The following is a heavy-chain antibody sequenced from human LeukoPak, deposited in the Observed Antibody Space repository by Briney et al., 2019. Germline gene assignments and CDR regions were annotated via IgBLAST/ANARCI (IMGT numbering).Heavy chain of an antibody. CDR1: GFTFSSYC. J-gene: IGHJ5*02. CDR2: IKQDGSEK. CDR3: ARELNDFWSDHHKWFDP. D-gene: IGHD3-3*01. Sequence: GGSLRLSCAASGFTFSSYCMSWVRQAPGKGLEWVANIKQDGSEKHYVESVKGRFTISRDNAKKSLYLQMNSLRAEDTAVYYCARELNDFWSDHHKWFDPWGQGTLVNVSS. V-gene: IGHV3-7*01.